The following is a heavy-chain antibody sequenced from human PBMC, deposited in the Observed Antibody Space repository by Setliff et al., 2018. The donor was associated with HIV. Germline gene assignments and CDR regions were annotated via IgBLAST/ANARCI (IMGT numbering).Heavy chain of an antibody. CDR3: VRGIYDSSGFWYPHGDS. J-gene: IGHJ5*01. V-gene: IGHV1-8*01. D-gene: IGHD3-22*01. CDR1: GYTFTSYD. CDR2: INPYSGNI. Sequence: GASVKVSCKASGYTFTSYDINWVRQATGHGLEWMGWINPYSGNIGYAQKFQGRVTMTRETSTSTAYLELSNLRTEDTAVYYCVRGIYDSSGFWYPHGDSWGQGTLVTVSS.